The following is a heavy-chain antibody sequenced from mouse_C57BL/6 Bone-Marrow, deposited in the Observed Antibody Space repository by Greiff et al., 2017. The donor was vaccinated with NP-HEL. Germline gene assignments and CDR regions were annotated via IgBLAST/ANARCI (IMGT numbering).Heavy chain of an antibody. J-gene: IGHJ2*01. V-gene: IGHV14-4*01. Sequence: QSGAELVRPGASVKLSCTASGFNIKDDYMHWVKQRPEQGLEWIGWIDPENGDTEYASKFQGKATITADTSSNTAYLQLSSLTSEDTAVYYCTTFYFDYWGQGTTLTVSS. CDR3: TTFYFDY. CDR2: IDPENGDT. CDR1: GFNIKDDY.